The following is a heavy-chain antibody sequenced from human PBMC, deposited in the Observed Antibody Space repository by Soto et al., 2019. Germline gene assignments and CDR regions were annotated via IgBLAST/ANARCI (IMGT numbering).Heavy chain of an antibody. Sequence: LSLTFTVSGGSISSYYWSWIRQPPGKGLEWIGYIYYSGSTNYNPSLKSRVTISVDTSKNQFSLKLGSVTAADTAVYYCARAIITGSTVYYYYYGMDVWGQGTSLTLS. CDR2: IYYSGST. CDR3: ARAIITGSTVYYYYYGMDV. V-gene: IGHV4-59*01. J-gene: IGHJ6*02. D-gene: IGHD3-9*01. CDR1: GGSISSYY.